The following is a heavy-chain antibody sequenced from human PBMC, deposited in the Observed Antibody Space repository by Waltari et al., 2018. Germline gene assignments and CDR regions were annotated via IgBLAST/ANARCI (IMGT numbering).Heavy chain of an antibody. CDR1: GGSISSPY. V-gene: IGHV4-59*11. CDR3: ARGVDDFWSGYYSWFDP. D-gene: IGHD3-3*01. Sequence: QVQLQESGPGLVKPSETLSLTCTVSGGSISSPYWSWIRQPPGKGLEWIGYIYYSGSTNYNPSLKSRVTISVDTSKNQFSLKLSSVTAADTAVYYCARGVDDFWSGYYSWFDPWGQGTLVTVSS. CDR2: IYYSGST. J-gene: IGHJ5*02.